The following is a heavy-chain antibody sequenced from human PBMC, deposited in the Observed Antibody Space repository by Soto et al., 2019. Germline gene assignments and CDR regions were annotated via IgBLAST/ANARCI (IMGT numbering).Heavy chain of an antibody. Sequence: QITLKESGPTLVKPTQTLTLTCTFSGFSLSTSGVGVGWIRQPPGKALEWLALIYWDDDKRYSPSLKSRLTISTDFDTXQVVLTMTNMDPVDTATYYCAHSYLLPAEAGTFDYWGQGTLVTVSS. V-gene: IGHV2-5*02. CDR3: AHSYLLPAEAGTFDY. J-gene: IGHJ4*02. CDR1: GFSLSTSGVG. CDR2: IYWDDDK. D-gene: IGHD6-13*01.